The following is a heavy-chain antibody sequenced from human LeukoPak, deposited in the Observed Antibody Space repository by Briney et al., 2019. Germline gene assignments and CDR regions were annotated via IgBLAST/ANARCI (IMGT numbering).Heavy chain of an antibody. CDR3: ARAKPIAARTSSNWFDP. CDR2: INPSGGST. V-gene: IGHV1-46*01. D-gene: IGHD6-6*01. CDR1: GYTFTSYY. J-gene: IGHJ5*02. Sequence: ASVKVSCMPSGYTFTSYYMHWVRPAPGQGLEWMGIINPSGGSTSYAQKFQGRVTMTRDMSTSTVYMELSSLRSEDTAVYYCARAKPIAARTSSNWFDPWGQGTLVTVSS.